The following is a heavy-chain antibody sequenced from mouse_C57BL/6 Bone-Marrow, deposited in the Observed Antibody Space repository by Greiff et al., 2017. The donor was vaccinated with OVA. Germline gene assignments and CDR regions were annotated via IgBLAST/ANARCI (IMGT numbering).Heavy chain of an antibody. Sequence: VQLVESGAELARPGASVKMSCKASGYTFTSYTMHWVKQRPGQGLEWIGYINPSSGYTKYNQKFKDKATLTADKSSSTAYMQLSSLTSEDSAVYYCASTELRLLAYWGQGTLVTVSA. D-gene: IGHD3-2*02. CDR1: GYTFTSYT. V-gene: IGHV1-4*01. J-gene: IGHJ3*01. CDR3: ASTELRLLAY. CDR2: INPSSGYT.